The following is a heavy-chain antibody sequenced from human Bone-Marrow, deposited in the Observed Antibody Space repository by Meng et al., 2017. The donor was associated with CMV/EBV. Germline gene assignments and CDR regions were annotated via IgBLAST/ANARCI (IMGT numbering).Heavy chain of an antibody. D-gene: IGHD2-2*02. CDR2: IRYDGSNK. CDR1: GFTFSSYG. V-gene: IGHV3-30*02. Sequence: GGSLRLSCAASGFTFSSYGMHWVRQAPGKGLEWVAFIRYDGSNKYYADSVKGRFTISRDNSKNTLYLQMNSLRAGDTAVYYCAPLGYCSSTSCYREDYWGQGTLVTVSS. J-gene: IGHJ4*02. CDR3: APLGYCSSTSCYREDY.